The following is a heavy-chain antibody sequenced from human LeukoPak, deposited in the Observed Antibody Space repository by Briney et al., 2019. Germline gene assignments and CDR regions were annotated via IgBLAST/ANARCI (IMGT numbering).Heavy chain of an antibody. V-gene: IGHV4-39*01. D-gene: IGHD3-9*01. CDR2: IYYRGDT. CDR3: ARRLTGTVDY. J-gene: IGHJ4*02. Sequence: PSETLSLTCAVSGGSISSSLYYWAWIRQPPGQGLEWIGSIYYRGDTYYNPSFTSRVTISVDTSKNQFSLKLRSMTAADTAVYYCARRLTGTVDYWGQGTLVTVSS. CDR1: GGSISSSLYY.